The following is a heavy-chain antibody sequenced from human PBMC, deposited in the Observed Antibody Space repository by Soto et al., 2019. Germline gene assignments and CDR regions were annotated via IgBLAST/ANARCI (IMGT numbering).Heavy chain of an antibody. Sequence: EVQLVESGGGLVQPGGSLRLSCAASGFTFSSYWMHWVRQAPGKGLVWVSRINSDGSTTSYADSVKGRFTISRDNANKPLYPPTERLAAEDTALYFWARVLRGPLTWTPVGDFDHWGQGTLGTVSS. J-gene: IGHJ4*02. D-gene: IGHD3-16*01. CDR2: INSDGSTT. CDR1: GFTFSSYW. V-gene: IGHV3-74*01. CDR3: ARVLRGPLTWTPVGDFDH.